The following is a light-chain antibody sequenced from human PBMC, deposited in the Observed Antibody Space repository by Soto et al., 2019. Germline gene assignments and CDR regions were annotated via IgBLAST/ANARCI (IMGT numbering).Light chain of an antibody. CDR1: SSDVGGYNY. V-gene: IGLV2-8*01. Sequence: QSALTQPPSASGSPGQSVTISCTGTSSDVGGYNYVSWYQQHPGKAPKHMIYEVSKRPSGVPDRFSGSKSGNTASLTVSGLQAEDEADYYCSSYAGSNTVVFGGGTQLTVL. CDR3: SSYAGSNTVV. J-gene: IGLJ2*01. CDR2: EVS.